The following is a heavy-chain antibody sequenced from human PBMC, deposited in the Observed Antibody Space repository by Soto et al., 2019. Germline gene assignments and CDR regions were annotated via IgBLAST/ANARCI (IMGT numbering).Heavy chain of an antibody. Sequence: EVQLVESGGGLVQPGGSLRLSCAASGFTFSSYSMNWVRQAPGKGLEWVSYISSSSSTIYYADSVKGRFTISRDNAKNSLYLQMNSLRAEDTAVYYCARVGNYYYYYMDVWAKGPRSPSP. CDR3: ARVGNYYYYYMDV. D-gene: IGHD6-13*01. CDR1: GFTFSSYS. CDR2: ISSSSSTI. V-gene: IGHV3-48*01. J-gene: IGHJ6*03.